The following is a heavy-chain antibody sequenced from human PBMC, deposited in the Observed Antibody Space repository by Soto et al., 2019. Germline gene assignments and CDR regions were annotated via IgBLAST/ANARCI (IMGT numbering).Heavy chain of an antibody. V-gene: IGHV4-31*02. CDR1: GDSMSTGGYY. Sequence: QVQLQESGPGLVKPSQTLSLICTVSGDSMSTGGYYWTWIRQHPGKGLEWIGHIYTTGTTYYSPSLKSHVTMSIDKSSNRFSLNLSSVTAADTAVYYCSRGRGSTPLRDWGPGALVTVSS. J-gene: IGHJ4*02. CDR3: SRGRGSTPLRD. D-gene: IGHD6-13*01. CDR2: IYTTGTT.